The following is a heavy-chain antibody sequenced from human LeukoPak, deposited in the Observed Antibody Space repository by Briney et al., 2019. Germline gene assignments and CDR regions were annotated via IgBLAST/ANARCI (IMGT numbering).Heavy chain of an antibody. CDR2: IFWDDDK. CDR1: GFSLSTPGVG. V-gene: IGHV2-5*02. Sequence: SGPTLVKPTQTLTLTCTFSGFSLSTPGVGVGWIRQPPGKALEWLALIFWDDDKRYSPSLKSRLTISRDTSKNQVVLTMTNMDPVDTATYYCAHFSHYYDSSGYKYYFDYWGQGTLVTVSS. D-gene: IGHD3-22*01. J-gene: IGHJ4*02. CDR3: AHFSHYYDSSGYKYYFDY.